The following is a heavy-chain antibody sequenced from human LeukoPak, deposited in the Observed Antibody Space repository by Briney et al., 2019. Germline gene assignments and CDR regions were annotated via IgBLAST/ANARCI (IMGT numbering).Heavy chain of an antibody. CDR2: ISYTGTT. CDR3: ARRRIVATIDY. D-gene: IGHD5-12*01. Sequence: PSETLSLTYGVSVGSINSSGYYWAWIRQPPGTGLEWIGSISYTGTTYYNPSLKSRLTISADRSKNQFSLKLTSVTAADTAVYYCARRRIVATIDYWGQGTLVTVSS. J-gene: IGHJ4*02. V-gene: IGHV4-39*01. CDR1: VGSINSSGYY.